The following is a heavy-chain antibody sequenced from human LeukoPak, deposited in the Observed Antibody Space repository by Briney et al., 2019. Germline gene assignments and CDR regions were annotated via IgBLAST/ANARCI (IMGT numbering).Heavy chain of an antibody. CDR1: GGSISSSSYS. J-gene: IGHJ5*02. V-gene: IGHV4-39*07. Sequence: SETLSLTCSVSGGSISSSSYSWGWVRQPPGKGLEWIARIYYSGSTYYNPSLKSRVTISVDTSKNQFSLKLSSVTAADTAVYYCAREHPYSSSWYGGDNWFDPWGQGTLVTVSS. CDR3: AREHPYSSSWYGGDNWFDP. D-gene: IGHD6-13*01. CDR2: IYYSGST.